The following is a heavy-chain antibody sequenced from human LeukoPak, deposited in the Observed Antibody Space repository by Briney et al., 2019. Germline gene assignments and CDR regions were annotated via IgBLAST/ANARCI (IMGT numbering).Heavy chain of an antibody. Sequence: GRSLRPSCAPSGFTFDDYAMHWVRQTPGEGLEWVSSISWNVGTSSNADSVRGRSTTSRAHAKNSLYWQMNSLRAEDTALYYCGKDVVGVTTWGSYFDYWGQGTLVTVSS. D-gene: IGHD1-26*01. CDR3: GKDVVGVTTWGSYFDY. CDR2: ISWNVGTS. J-gene: IGHJ4*02. CDR1: GFTFDDYA. V-gene: IGHV3-9*01.